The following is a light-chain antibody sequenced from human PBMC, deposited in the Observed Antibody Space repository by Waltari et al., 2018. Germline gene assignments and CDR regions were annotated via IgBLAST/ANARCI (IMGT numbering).Light chain of an antibody. J-gene: IGKJ2*01. Sequence: EVVLTQSPGTLSLSPGQTATLSCWASQRVSSSFLAWYQQRPGQAPRLLIYAASKRATGISDRFSGSGSGTDFTLTISRLESEDFAVYYCQHYGSAPPYTFGQGTKLEIK. CDR2: AAS. CDR1: QRVSSSF. V-gene: IGKV3-20*01. CDR3: QHYGSAPPYT.